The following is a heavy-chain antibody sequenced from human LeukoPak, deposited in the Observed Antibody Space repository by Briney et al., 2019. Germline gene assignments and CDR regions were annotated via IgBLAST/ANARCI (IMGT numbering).Heavy chain of an antibody. Sequence: GGSLRLSCAASGFTFSSYAMHWVRQAPGKGLEYVSAISSNGGSTYYANSVKGRFTISRDNSKNTLYLQMGSLRAEDMAVYYCARSRSMVRGVIIGTANDYWGQGTLVTVSS. J-gene: IGHJ4*02. D-gene: IGHD3-10*01. V-gene: IGHV3-64*01. CDR1: GFTFSSYA. CDR3: ARSRSMVRGVIIGTANDY. CDR2: ISSNGGST.